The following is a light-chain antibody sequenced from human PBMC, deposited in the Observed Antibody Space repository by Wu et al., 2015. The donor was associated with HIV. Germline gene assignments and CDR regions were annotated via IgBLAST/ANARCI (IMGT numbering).Light chain of an antibody. CDR3: QQRLNWPPVT. V-gene: IGKV3-11*01. CDR2: DTS. J-gene: IGKJ5*01. Sequence: GRATVSCRASQSVDRYLSLVPLKPGQAPRLLIYDTSNRATGIPARFSGSGSGTDFTLTISSLEPEDFAVYYCQQRLNWPPVTFGQGTRLEIK. CDR1: QSVDRY.